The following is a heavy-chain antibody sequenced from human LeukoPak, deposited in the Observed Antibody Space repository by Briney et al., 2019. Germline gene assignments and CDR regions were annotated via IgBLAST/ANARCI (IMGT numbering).Heavy chain of an antibody. V-gene: IGHV4-61*01. Sequence: SETLSLTCTVSGGSISSGSYYWSWIRQPPGKGLEWIGYIYYSGSTNYNPSLKSRVTISVDTSKNQFSLKLSSVTAADTAVYYCARARPTHNIYYYYYYMDVWGKGTTVTVSS. CDR2: IYYSGST. D-gene: IGHD1-14*01. CDR3: ARARPTHNIYYYYYYMDV. J-gene: IGHJ6*03. CDR1: GGSISSGSYY.